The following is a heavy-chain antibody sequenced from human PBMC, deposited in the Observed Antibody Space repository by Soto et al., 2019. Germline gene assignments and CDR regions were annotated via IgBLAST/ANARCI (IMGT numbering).Heavy chain of an antibody. D-gene: IGHD3-10*01. CDR2: IYPGDSET. CDR1: GYSFTTSW. Sequence: GESLKISCKGSGYSFTTSWIGWVRQMPGKGLEWMGIIYPGDSETRYSPSFQGQVTMSADKSISTAYLQWSSLKASDTAIYYCARRHFYGAGTEPYFDYWGQGTLVTVSS. J-gene: IGHJ4*02. CDR3: ARRHFYGAGTEPYFDY. V-gene: IGHV5-51*01.